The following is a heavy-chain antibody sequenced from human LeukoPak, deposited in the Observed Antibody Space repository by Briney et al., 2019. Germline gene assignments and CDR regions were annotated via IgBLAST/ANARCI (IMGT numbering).Heavy chain of an antibody. CDR3: ARDQYSTMVRGVIPHDAFDI. D-gene: IGHD3-10*01. Sequence: GGSLRLSCAASAFTFSSYAMHWVRQAPGKGLEWVAVMSFDGSHKYYADSVKGRFTISRDNSENTLYLQMNSLRAEDTAVYYCARDQYSTMVRGVIPHDAFDIWGQGTMVTVSS. V-gene: IGHV3-30*04. J-gene: IGHJ3*02. CDR1: AFTFSSYA. CDR2: MSFDGSHK.